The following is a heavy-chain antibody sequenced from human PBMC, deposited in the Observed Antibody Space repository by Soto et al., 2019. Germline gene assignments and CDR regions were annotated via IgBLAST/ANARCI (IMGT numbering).Heavy chain of an antibody. CDR3: ARIRRDYYGSGTAYYFDC. J-gene: IGHJ4*02. Sequence: VSGPTLVNPTQTLTLTCTFSGFSLSTSGMCVSWIRQPPGKALEWLALIDWDDDKYYSTSLKTRLTISKDTSKNQVVLTRTNMDPVDTATYYCARIRRDYYGSGTAYYFDCWRQGTLVTVSS. V-gene: IGHV2-70*01. CDR2: IDWDDDK. D-gene: IGHD3-10*01. CDR1: GFSLSTSGMC.